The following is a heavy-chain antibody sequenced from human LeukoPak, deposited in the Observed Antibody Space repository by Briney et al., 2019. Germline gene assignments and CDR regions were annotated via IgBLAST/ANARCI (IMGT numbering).Heavy chain of an antibody. Sequence: GGSLTLSCTPSVHTYDEYAEHWARQAPGRGLEWVSLLSADGSSTDYTNSVKGRVTIPRDNSKNSLYLQMNSLRTEHTALYYCAKGRYCGGGSCYYFDYWGQGTLVTVSS. CDR3: AKGRYCGGGSCYYFDY. CDR1: VHTYDEYA. CDR2: LSADGSST. D-gene: IGHD2-15*01. V-gene: IGHV3-43*02. J-gene: IGHJ4*02.